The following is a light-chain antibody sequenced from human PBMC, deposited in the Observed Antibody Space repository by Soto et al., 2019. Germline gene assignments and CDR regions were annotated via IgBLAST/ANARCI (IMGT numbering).Light chain of an antibody. Sequence: EIVLTQSPATLSLSRGERATLSCRASQSVINNYLALYQQKPGQAPRLLMYGASTRATAIPARFSGSGSGTDFTLTISRLEPEDFAVYYCQQYGSSGTFGQGTKV. J-gene: IGKJ1*01. CDR1: QSVINNY. CDR2: GAS. CDR3: QQYGSSGT. V-gene: IGKV3-20*01.